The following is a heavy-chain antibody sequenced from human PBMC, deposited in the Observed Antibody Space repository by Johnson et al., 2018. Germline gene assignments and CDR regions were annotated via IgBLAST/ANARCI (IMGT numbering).Heavy chain of an antibody. Sequence: EVQLVESGGGLIQPGGSLRLACAASGFTVSSNYMSWVRQAPGKGLEWVSVIYSGGSTYYADSGKGRFTISRDNSKNTLYLQMNSLRAEDTAVYYCARDSYSTVCMDVWGQGTTVTVSS. D-gene: IGHD4-11*01. CDR3: ARDSYSTVCMDV. V-gene: IGHV3-53*01. CDR1: GFTVSSNY. CDR2: IYSGGST. J-gene: IGHJ6*02.